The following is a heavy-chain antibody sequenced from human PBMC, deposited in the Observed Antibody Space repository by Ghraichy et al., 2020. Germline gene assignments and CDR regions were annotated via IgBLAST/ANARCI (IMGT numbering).Heavy chain of an antibody. CDR1: GGSFSGYY. D-gene: IGHD3-10*01. CDR2: INHSGST. CDR3: ARGRKVRGKYYYYYGMDV. J-gene: IGHJ6*02. V-gene: IGHV4-34*01. Sequence: SETLSLTCAVYGGSFSGYYWSWIRQPPGKGLEWIGEINHSGSTNYNPSLKSRVTISVDTSKNQFSLKLSSVTAADTAVYYCARGRKVRGKYYYYYGMDVWGQGTTVTVSS.